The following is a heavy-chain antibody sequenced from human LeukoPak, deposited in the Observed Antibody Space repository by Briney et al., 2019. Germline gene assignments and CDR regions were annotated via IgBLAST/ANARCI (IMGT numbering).Heavy chain of an antibody. CDR1: GGSISSYY. CDR2: IYYSGST. D-gene: IGHD3-10*01. CDR3: AVSYGSGPYYYYGMDV. V-gene: IGHV4-59*08. J-gene: IGHJ6*02. Sequence: SETLSLTCTVSGGSISSYYWSWIRQPPGKGLEWIGYIYYSGSTNYNPSLKSRVTISVDTSKNQFSLKLGSVTAADTAVYYCAVSYGSGPYYYYGMDVWGQGTTVTVSS.